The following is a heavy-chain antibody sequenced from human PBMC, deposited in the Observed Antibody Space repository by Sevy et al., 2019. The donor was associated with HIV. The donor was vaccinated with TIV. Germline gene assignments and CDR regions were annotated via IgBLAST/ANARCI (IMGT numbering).Heavy chain of an antibody. J-gene: IGHJ5*02. CDR2: ISFDGTLE. CDR1: GFMFSTFG. CDR3: ARDRCCTYTDCYNWFDP. D-gene: IGHD2-8*01. V-gene: IGHV3-30*02. Sequence: GGSLRLSCAASGFMFSTFGMHWVRQAPGKGLEWVAFISFDGTLEYYADSIKGRFTISRENSKNTLYLEMGSLRTEDTAVYYCARDRCCTYTDCYNWFDPWGQGTPVTVSS.